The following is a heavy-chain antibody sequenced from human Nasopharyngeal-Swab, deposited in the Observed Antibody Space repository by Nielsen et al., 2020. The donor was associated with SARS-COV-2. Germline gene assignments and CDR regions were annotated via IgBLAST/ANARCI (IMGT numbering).Heavy chain of an antibody. CDR2: INTNTGNQ. CDR3: ARGPYYDFWSGYSGLDY. Sequence: ASVKVSCKASGYTFPSYAMNWVRQAPGQGLEWMGWINTNTGNQTYAQGFTGRFVFSLDTSVSTAYLQISSLKAEDIAVFYCARGPYYDFWSGYSGLDYWGQGTLVTVSS. CDR1: GYTFPSYA. V-gene: IGHV7-4-1*02. J-gene: IGHJ4*02. D-gene: IGHD3-3*01.